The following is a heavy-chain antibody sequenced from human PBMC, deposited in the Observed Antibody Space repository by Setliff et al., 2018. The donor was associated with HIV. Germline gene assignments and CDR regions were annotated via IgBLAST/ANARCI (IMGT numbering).Heavy chain of an antibody. V-gene: IGHV4-34*01. CDR2: MQHSGRT. D-gene: IGHD6-13*01. Sequence: SETSLTCAVYGGSFSGYCWSWIRQPPGKGLEWIGEMQHSGRTNYNPSLRSRVTTSVDTSKSQFSLKLSSVTAADTAVYYCARVSCSSWYSIPLYYYYSMDVWGKGTTVTVSS. J-gene: IGHJ6*03. CDR3: ARVSCSSWYSIPLYYYYSMDV. CDR1: GGSFSGYC.